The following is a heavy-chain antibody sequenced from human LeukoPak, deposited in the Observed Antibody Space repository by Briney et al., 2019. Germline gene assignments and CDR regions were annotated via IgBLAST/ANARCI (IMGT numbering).Heavy chain of an antibody. CDR3: ARGQAVWGSYRPRVFDY. J-gene: IGHJ4*02. Sequence: PSETLSLTCTVSGGSISSGSYDWGWIRQPPGKGLEWIGEINHSGSTNYNPSLKSRITISVDTSKNQFSLKLSSVTAADTAVYYCARGQAVWGSYRPRVFDYWGQGTLVTVSS. V-gene: IGHV4-39*07. CDR1: GGSISSGSYD. D-gene: IGHD3-16*02. CDR2: INHSGST.